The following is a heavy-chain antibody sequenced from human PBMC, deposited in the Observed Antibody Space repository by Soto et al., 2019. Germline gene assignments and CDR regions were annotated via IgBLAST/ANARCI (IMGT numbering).Heavy chain of an antibody. Sequence: EVQLVESGGGLVQPGGSLRLSCAASGFTFSSYAMSWVRQAPGKGLEWVSGISGSGGSTYYPESVKGRFTISRDNSKNTLYLQINSLRAEDTAVYYCAKGYGSGSGNWFDPWGQGTLVTVSS. CDR3: AKGYGSGSGNWFDP. V-gene: IGHV3-23*04. CDR1: GFTFSSYA. D-gene: IGHD3-10*01. J-gene: IGHJ5*02. CDR2: ISGSGGST.